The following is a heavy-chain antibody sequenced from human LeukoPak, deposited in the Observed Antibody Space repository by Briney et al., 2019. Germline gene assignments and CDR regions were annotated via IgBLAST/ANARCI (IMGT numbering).Heavy chain of an antibody. D-gene: IGHD2-2*01. CDR2: IIPIFGTA. V-gene: IGHV1-69*05. CDR3: PSSGGCSSTSCPKALFG. CDR1: GGTSSSYA. Sequence: SVKVSCKASGGTSSSYAISWVRQAPGQGLEWMGGIIPIFGTANYAQKFQGRVTITTDESTSTAYMELSSLRSEDTAVYYCPSSGGCSSTSCPKALFGWGQGTLVTVSS. J-gene: IGHJ4*02.